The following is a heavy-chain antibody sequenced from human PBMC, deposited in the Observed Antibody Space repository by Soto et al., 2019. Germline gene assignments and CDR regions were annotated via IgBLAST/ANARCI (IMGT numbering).Heavy chain of an antibody. V-gene: IGHV3-23*01. J-gene: IGHJ5*02. CDR1: GFTFSRSA. D-gene: IGHD3-16*01. Sequence: GGSLRLSCAASGFTFSRSAMGWVRQAPGKGLEWVSSISSSGRDTYYPDTVRGRFTVSRDNSKSTLYLEMNSLSAEDTALYFCARDIRSSYGGGNYGWFAPWGPGTQVTVSS. CDR2: ISSSGRDT. CDR3: ARDIRSSYGGGNYGWFAP.